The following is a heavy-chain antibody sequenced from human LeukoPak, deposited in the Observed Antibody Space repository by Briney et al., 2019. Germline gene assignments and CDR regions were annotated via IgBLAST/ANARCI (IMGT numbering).Heavy chain of an antibody. CDR2: IDPTDSYA. CDR3: ARHQGGLGVGRIAAVGDY. D-gene: IGHD6-6*01. J-gene: IGHJ4*02. CDR1: GYSFTNYW. Sequence: GESLKISCKGSGYSFTNYWITWVRQLPGRGLEWMGRIDPTDSYANYSPSLQGHVTVSADKSINTAYLQWSSLKASDTAIYYCARHQGGLGVGRIAAVGDYWGQGTLVTVSS. V-gene: IGHV5-10-1*01.